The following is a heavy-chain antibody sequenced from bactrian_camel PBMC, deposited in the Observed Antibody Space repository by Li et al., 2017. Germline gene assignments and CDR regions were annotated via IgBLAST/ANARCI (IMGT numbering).Heavy chain of an antibody. CDR3: VTDWDGNSWIDFGY. V-gene: IGHV3S10*01. J-gene: IGHJ6*01. CDR1: GFTFSSNA. Sequence: VQLVESGGGLVQPGGSLRLSCAASGFTFSSNAMNWVRQAPGKGLEWISGISSGGKTYYAGSVKGRFTISRDNAKNTVYLQMVSLKPEDTAVYYCVTDWDGNSWIDFGYWGQGTQVTVS. D-gene: IGHD6*01. CDR2: ISSGGKT.